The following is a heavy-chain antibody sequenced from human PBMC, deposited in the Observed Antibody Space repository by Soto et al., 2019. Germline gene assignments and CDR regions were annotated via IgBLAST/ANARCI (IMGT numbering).Heavy chain of an antibody. Sequence: QVPLVESGGGVVQPGRSLRLSCAASGFTFISYAMIWIRQAPGKGLEWVAVISYDGGSKYYGDSVKGRFTISRDNSKNTLYLQMNSLRADDTAVYYCARGRGTYSYPLGDYWGQGTLVTVSS. CDR2: ISYDGGSK. CDR3: ARGRGTYSYPLGDY. CDR1: GFTFISYA. V-gene: IGHV3-30-3*01. J-gene: IGHJ4*02. D-gene: IGHD1-26*01.